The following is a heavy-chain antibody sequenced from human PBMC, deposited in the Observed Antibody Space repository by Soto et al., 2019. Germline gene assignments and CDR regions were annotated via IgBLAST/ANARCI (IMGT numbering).Heavy chain of an antibody. D-gene: IGHD3-10*01. CDR2: IYYSGST. V-gene: IGHV4-31*03. Sequence: PSETLSLTCTVSGGSISSGGYYWSWIRQHPGKGLEWIGYIYYSGSTYYNPSLKSRVTISVDTSKNQFSLKLSSVTAADTAVYYCARDPAVRGVTEGWFDPWGQGTLVTVSS. CDR1: GGSISSGGYY. CDR3: ARDPAVRGVTEGWFDP. J-gene: IGHJ5*02.